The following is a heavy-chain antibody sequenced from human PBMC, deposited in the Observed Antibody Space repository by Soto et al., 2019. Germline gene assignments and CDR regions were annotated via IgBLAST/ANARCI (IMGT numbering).Heavy chain of an antibody. CDR2: IYYSGST. Sequence: QVQLQESGPGLVKPSETLSLTCTVSGVSIRSYYWCWIRQPPGKGLEWIGYIYYSGSTNYNPSLKSRVTISGDTAKNQFSLKLSSVTAADTAVYYCARADSGCAYFDFWGQGTLVTVSS. CDR1: GVSIRSYY. V-gene: IGHV4-59*01. J-gene: IGHJ4*02. CDR3: ARADSGCAYFDF. D-gene: IGHD6-19*01.